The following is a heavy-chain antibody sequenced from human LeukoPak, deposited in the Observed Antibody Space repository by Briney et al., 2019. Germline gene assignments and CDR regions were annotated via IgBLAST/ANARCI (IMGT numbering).Heavy chain of an antibody. CDR2: IDPSNSYT. Sequence: GESLKISCKGSGYSFTSYWINWVRRMPGKGLEWMGRIDPSNSYTKYSPSFQGHVTISADKSISTAYLQWSSLKASDTAMYYCARNDVVVGELRLENWFDPWGQGTLVTVSS. CDR1: GYSFTSYW. CDR3: ARNDVVVGELRLENWFDP. D-gene: IGHD2-15*01. V-gene: IGHV5-10-1*01. J-gene: IGHJ5*02.